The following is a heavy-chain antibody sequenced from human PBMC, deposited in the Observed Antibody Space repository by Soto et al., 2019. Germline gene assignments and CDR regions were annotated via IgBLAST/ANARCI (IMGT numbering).Heavy chain of an antibody. CDR2: ISNDGSNE. V-gene: IGHV3-30*18. CDR1: GFTVSSNY. D-gene: IGHD3-10*01. CDR3: AKGEVRGIIPSYFDY. Sequence: GGSLRLSCAASGFTVSSNYMSWVRQAPGKGLEWVARISNDGSNEYYVDSVKGRFTISGDNSKNTLYLQMDSLRAEDTAVYYCAKGEVRGIIPSYFDYWGLGTLVTVSS. J-gene: IGHJ4*02.